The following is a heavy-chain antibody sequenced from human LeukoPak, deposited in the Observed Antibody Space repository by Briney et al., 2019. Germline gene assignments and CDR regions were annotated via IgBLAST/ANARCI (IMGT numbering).Heavy chain of an antibody. D-gene: IGHD6-6*01. CDR3: ASTSYSSSSGSLGSYYYYMDV. V-gene: IGHV3-21*01. Sequence: GGSLRLSCAASGFTFSSYGMHWVRQAPGKGLEWVSSISSSSSYIYYADSVKGRFTISRDNAKNSLYLQMNSLRAEDTAVYYCASTSYSSSSGSLGSYYYYMDVWGKGTTVTVSS. CDR2: ISSSSSYI. CDR1: GFTFSSYG. J-gene: IGHJ6*03.